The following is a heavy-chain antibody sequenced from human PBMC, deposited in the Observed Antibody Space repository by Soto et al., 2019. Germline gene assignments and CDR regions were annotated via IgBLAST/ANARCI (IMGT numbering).Heavy chain of an antibody. V-gene: IGHV3-23*01. D-gene: IGHD6-13*01. CDR2: IGRGGVDT. CDR3: GKLEAVGTYC. Sequence: EVQLLESGGDLVQPGGSLRLSCAASGFTFSSYGMSWVRQAPGKGLEWVSSIGRGGVDTYYADSMKGRFTISRDNSKNTLYLQMISLRGEDTAVYYCGKLEAVGTYCWGQGTLVTVSS. J-gene: IGHJ4*02. CDR1: GFTFSSYG.